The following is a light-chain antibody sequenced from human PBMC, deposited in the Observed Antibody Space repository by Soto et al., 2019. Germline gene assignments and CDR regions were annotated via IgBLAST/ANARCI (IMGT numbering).Light chain of an antibody. CDR3: QHYDAYSTWT. Sequence: DIQMTQSPSSLSASVGDRVTITCRASQGIRDDLGWYQQKPGKAPKRLIYGASTLQNGVPSRFSGSGSGTEFTLTISSLQPDDFATYYCQHYDAYSTWTFGQGTKVDIK. V-gene: IGKV1-17*01. CDR1: QGIRDD. CDR2: GAS. J-gene: IGKJ1*01.